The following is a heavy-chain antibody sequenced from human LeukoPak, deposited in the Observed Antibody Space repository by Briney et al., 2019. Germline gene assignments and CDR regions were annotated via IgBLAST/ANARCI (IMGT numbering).Heavy chain of an antibody. V-gene: IGHV1-2*02. Sequence: GASVKVSCKASGYTFTGYYMHWVRQAPGQGLEWMGWINPNSGGTNYAQKFQGRVTMTRDTSISTAYMELSRLRSDDTAVYYCERDWGGGGWEDYYDSSGPYFDYWGQGTLVTVSS. CDR3: ERDWGGGGWEDYYDSSGPYFDY. D-gene: IGHD3-22*01. CDR1: GYTFTGYY. J-gene: IGHJ4*02. CDR2: INPNSGGT.